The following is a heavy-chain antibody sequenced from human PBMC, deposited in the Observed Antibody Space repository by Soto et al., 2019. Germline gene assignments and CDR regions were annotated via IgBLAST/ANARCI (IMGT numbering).Heavy chain of an antibody. CDR3: AHRPAQSGNYRLFDN. Sequence: TGGSLRLSCAASGLPDNTYWMNWVRQTPEKGLEWVANIKLEGGETNYVDSVEGRFTISRDDAKNLVYLQMTNVDPVDTATYYCAHRPAQSGNYRLFDNWGQGTLVTVSS. D-gene: IGHD1-26*01. V-gene: IGHV3-7*03. J-gene: IGHJ4*02. CDR2: IKLEGGET. CDR1: GLPDNTYW.